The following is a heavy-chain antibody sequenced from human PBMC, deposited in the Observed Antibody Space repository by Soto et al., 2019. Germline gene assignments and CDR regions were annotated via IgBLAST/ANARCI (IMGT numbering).Heavy chain of an antibody. CDR2: ISGSGGST. CDR3: GKSEAPDGSSTSCRKRGLFDY. D-gene: IGHD2-2*01. CDR1: GFTFSIYA. V-gene: IGHV3-23*01. J-gene: IGHJ4*02. Sequence: PGGSLRLSCAASGFTFSIYAMSWFRQAPGKGQEWVSAISGSGGSTYYADSVKGRFTISRDNSKNTLYLQMNSLRAEDTAVYYCGKSEAPDGSSTSCRKRGLFDYWGREPWSPSPQ.